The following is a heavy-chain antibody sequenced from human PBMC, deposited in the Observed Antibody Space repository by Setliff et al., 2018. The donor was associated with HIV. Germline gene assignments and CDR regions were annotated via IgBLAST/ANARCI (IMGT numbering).Heavy chain of an antibody. J-gene: IGHJ5*02. CDR2: IYTSGST. CDR1: VGSVSSGNHY. V-gene: IGHV4-61*10. CDR3: ARVARVHPFDP. Sequence: SETLSLTCTVSVGSVSSGNHYWSWIRQPAGKGLEWIGRIYTSGSTNYNPSLKSRVTISVDTSRNQFSLRLTSVTAADTAMYYCARVARVHPFDPWGQGTLVTVSS.